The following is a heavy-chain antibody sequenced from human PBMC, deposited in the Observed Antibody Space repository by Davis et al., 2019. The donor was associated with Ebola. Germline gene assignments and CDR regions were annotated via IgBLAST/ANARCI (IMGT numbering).Heavy chain of an antibody. CDR1: GYTFPSYG. CDR2: INPHNGNT. Sequence: AASVKVSCKASGYTFPSYGITWVRQAPGQGLEWMGWINPHNGNTNYAQSVQGRVTMTTDTSTNTAYMELRSLRSDDTAVHYCARQRISIFGVAPTFDFWGQGALVTVSS. CDR3: ARQRISIFGVAPTFDF. D-gene: IGHD3-3*01. V-gene: IGHV1-18*04. J-gene: IGHJ4*02.